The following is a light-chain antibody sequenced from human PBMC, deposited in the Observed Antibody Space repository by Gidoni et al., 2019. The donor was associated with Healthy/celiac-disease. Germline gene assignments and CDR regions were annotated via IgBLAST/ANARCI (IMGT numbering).Light chain of an antibody. CDR1: QGISSY. J-gene: IGKJ4*01. V-gene: IGKV1-8*01. CDR3: QQYYSYPLT. CDR2: AAS. Sequence: AIRITQYPSSFSTSTGDRVTITCRASQGISSYLGWYQQKPGKAPKLLIYAASTLQSGVPSRFSGSGSGTDFTLTISCLQSEDFATYYCQQYYSYPLTFGGGTKVEIK.